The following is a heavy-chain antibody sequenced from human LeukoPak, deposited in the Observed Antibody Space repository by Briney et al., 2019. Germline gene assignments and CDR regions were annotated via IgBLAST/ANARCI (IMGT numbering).Heavy chain of an antibody. CDR3: ATLPSSTSPQSSFDY. D-gene: IGHD2-2*01. CDR2: IYPGGSDT. J-gene: IGHJ4*02. CDR1: GYCFTYYS. V-gene: IGHV5-51*07. Sequence: GASQKISYTASGYCFTYYSIGWGHQIPGKGLELMGIIYPGGSDTRYSTSFHGQAITTADNSISTANLQWSSLKASDTVMYYCATLPSSTSPQSSFDYWGQGTLVTVSS.